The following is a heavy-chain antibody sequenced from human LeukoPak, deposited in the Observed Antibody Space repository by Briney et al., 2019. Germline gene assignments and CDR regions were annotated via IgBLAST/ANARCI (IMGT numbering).Heavy chain of an antibody. CDR1: GGTFSSYA. CDR2: INPNSGGT. D-gene: IGHD3-10*02. CDR3: AETMYFAFDI. Sequence: ASVKVSCKASGGTFSSYAISWVRQAPGQGLEWMGWINPNSGGTNYAQKFQGRVTMTRDTSISTAYMELSRLRSDDTAVYYCAETMYFAFDIWGQGTMVTVSS. J-gene: IGHJ3*02. V-gene: IGHV1-2*02.